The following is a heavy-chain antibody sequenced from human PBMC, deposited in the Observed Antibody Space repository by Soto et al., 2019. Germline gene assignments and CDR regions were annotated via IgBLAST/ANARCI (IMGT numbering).Heavy chain of an antibody. CDR2: MGYNGFT. Sequence: QVQLQESGPGLVKPSETLSLTCTISGGPMNNYYCSWFRQPRGQGLEWIGYMGYNGFTRYNPSLRRRVALSLDTAKHQFSLTLSPVTPADAALYYCARQGFGELHGLVDVWGQGITVTVSS. J-gene: IGHJ6*02. CDR1: GGPMNNYY. CDR3: ARQGFGELHGLVDV. D-gene: IGHD3-10*01. V-gene: IGHV4-59*08.